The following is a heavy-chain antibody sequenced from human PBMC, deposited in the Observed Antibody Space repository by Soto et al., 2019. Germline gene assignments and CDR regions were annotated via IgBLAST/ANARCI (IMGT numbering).Heavy chain of an antibody. CDR2: IYYSGST. Sequence: SETLSLTCTVSGGYICSYYWSWIRQPPGKGLEWIGYIYYSGSTNYNPSLKSRVTISVDTSKNQSSLKLSSVTAADTAVYYCAGQDSYYYYGMDVWGQGTTVTLSS. CDR3: AGQDSYYYYGMDV. D-gene: IGHD2-15*01. J-gene: IGHJ6*02. V-gene: IGHV4-59*01. CDR1: GGYICSYY.